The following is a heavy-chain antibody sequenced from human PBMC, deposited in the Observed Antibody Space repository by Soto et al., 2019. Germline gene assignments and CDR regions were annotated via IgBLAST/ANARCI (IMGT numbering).Heavy chain of an antibody. J-gene: IGHJ6*02. D-gene: IGHD2-21*01. CDR1: GCSIISDYW. CDR2: IYHSGST. Sequence: QVQLQESGPGLEKPSETLSLTCTVSGCSIISDYWWNWVRQPAGKGLEWIGEIYHSGSTNYNPSLTSRVTRSVDKAKNHISLKPTSVTAADTAVYYCARHIVVGGGYAMDVWGQGTTVTVS. CDR3: ARHIVVGGGYAMDV. V-gene: IGHV4-4*02.